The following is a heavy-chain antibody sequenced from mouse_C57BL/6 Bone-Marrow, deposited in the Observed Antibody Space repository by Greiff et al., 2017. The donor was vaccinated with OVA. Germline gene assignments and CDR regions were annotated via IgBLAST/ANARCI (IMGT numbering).Heavy chain of an antibody. V-gene: IGHV3-6*01. D-gene: IGHD1-2*01. J-gene: IGHJ2*01. CDR1: GYSITSGYY. CDR3: ASSYCGLDYFGD. CDR2: ITYHGSN. Sequence: EVQLQQPGPALVKPSQSLSLTCSVTGYSITSGYYCNWLRQFPGNKLEWTPYITYHGSNNYNPSLKNPIPITRDTSKNQFFLKLKSVTTEDTAAYCCASSYCGLDYFGDWGQGTTLAGAS.